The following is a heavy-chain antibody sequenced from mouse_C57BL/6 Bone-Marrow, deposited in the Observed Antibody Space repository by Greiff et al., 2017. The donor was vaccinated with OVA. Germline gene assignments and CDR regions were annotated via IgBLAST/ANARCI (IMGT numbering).Heavy chain of an antibody. CDR1: GYTFTSYW. CDR2: IHPNSGST. D-gene: IGHD1-1*01. CDR3: ARGYYGSSGENYFDY. V-gene: IGHV1-64*01. J-gene: IGHJ2*01. Sequence: QVQLQQSGAELVKPGASVKLSCKASGYTFTSYWMHWVKQRPGQGLEWIGMIHPNSGSTNYNEKFKSKATLTVDKSSSTAYMQLSSLTSEDSAVYYCARGYYGSSGENYFDYWGQGTTLTVSS.